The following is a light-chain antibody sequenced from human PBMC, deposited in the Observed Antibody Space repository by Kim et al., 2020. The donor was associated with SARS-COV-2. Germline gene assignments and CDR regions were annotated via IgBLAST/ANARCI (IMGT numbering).Light chain of an antibody. CDR1: QSLLSVSNYYNY. CDR3: QQYFAIPYA. CDR2: WAS. J-gene: IGKJ2*01. V-gene: IGKV4-1*01. Sequence: DIVMTQSPDSLAVSLGERAIINCKSSQSLLSVSNYYNYIAWYQQKAGQPPKLLIYWASTREYGIPDRFSGSGSGTDFTLTISSLQAEDVAVYYCQQYFAIPYAFGQGTKLEI.